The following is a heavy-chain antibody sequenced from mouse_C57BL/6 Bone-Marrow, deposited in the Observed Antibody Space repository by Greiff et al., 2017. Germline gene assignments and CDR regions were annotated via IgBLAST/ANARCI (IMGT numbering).Heavy chain of an antibody. J-gene: IGHJ2*01. CDR3: ARGGLGRRDFDY. Sequence: QVQLQQPGAALPPPGASVPLSCNPAGSPFTLSFLHFLKHMRFHCLDLILEIYPSDSYTNYNQKFKGKATLTVDTSSSTAYMQLSSLTSEDSAVYYCARGGLGRRDFDYWGQGTTLTVSS. CDR1: GSPFTLSF. V-gene: IGHV1-50*01. D-gene: IGHD4-1*01. CDR2: IYPSDSYT.